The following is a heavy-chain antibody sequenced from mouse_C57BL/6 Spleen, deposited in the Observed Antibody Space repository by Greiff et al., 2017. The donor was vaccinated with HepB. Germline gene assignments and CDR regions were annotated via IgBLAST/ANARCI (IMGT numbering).Heavy chain of an antibody. Sequence: EVKLQESGGGLVKPGGSLKLSCAASGFTFSDYGMHWVRQAPEKGLEWVAYISSGSSTIYYADTVKGRFTISRDNAKNTLFLQMTSLRSEDTAMYYCARGGYYGSSYDAMDYWGQGTSVTVSS. D-gene: IGHD1-1*01. J-gene: IGHJ4*01. CDR1: GFTFSDYG. CDR2: ISSGSSTI. CDR3: ARGGYYGSSYDAMDY. V-gene: IGHV5-17*01.